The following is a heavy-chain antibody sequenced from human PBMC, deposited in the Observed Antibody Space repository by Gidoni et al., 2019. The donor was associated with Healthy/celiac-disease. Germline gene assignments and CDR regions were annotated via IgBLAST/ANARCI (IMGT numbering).Heavy chain of an antibody. CDR2: INHSGST. J-gene: IGHJ4*02. D-gene: IGHD2-15*01. CDR3: ARGVRTSVVVAATFDY. Sequence: QVQLQQWGAGLLKPSETLSLTCAVYGVSFSGYYWRWIRQPPGKGLEWIGEINHSGSTNYNPSLKSRVTISVDTSKNQFSLKLSSVTAADTAVYYCARGVRTSVVVAATFDYWGQGTLVTVSS. CDR1: GVSFSGYY. V-gene: IGHV4-34*01.